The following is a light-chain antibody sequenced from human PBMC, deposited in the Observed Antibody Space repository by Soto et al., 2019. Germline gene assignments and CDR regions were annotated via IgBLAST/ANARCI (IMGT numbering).Light chain of an antibody. V-gene: IGLV3-1*01. CDR2: QDS. Sequence: SYELTQPPSVSVSPGQTASITCSGDKLGDKYACWYQQKPGQSPELVIYQDSKRPSGIPERFSGSNSGNTATLTISGTQAMDEADYYCQAWDSSTAWVFGGGTKVTVL. CDR1: KLGDKY. CDR3: QAWDSSTAWV. J-gene: IGLJ2*01.